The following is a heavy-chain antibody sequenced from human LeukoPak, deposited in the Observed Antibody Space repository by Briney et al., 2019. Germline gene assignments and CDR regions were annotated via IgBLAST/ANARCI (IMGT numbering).Heavy chain of an antibody. J-gene: IGHJ5*02. Sequence: PSETLSLTCTVSGGSIGSYYWSWIRQPAGKGLEWIGRIYSGGNTNYNPSLKSRVTMSVDTSKNQFSLKLSSVTAADTAVYYCARGSVITFGGVTQTGGNWFDPWGQGTLVTVSS. CDR2: IYSGGNT. D-gene: IGHD3-16*01. CDR1: GGSIGSYY. V-gene: IGHV4-4*07. CDR3: ARGSVITFGGVTQTGGNWFDP.